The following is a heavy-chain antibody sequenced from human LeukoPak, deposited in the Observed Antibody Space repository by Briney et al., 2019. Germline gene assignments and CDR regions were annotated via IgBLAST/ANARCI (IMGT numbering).Heavy chain of an antibody. CDR3: ARFSRITWGDWRDAFDL. J-gene: IGHJ3*01. V-gene: IGHV4-34*01. CDR2: IDDGGNT. Sequence: PSETLSLMCSVYGGSFSDYFWSWIRQPPGKGLEWIGEIDDGGNTNYNPSLTSRVIVSMEKSKKQISLVMRSVTAADTAVYYCARFSRITWGDWRDAFDLWGQGATVIVSS. D-gene: IGHD2-21*02. CDR1: GGSFSDYF.